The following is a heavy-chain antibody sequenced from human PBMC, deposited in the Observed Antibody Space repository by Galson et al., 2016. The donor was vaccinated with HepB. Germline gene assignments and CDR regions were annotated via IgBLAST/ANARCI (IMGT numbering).Heavy chain of an antibody. V-gene: IGHV4-4*02. CDR1: GGSISSSNW. Sequence: TLSLTCAVSGGSISSSNWWTWVRQPPGKGLEGIGEVYHSGSTSYNPSLKSRVTISVDKSKTQFSLNLGSVNAAGTAVYYCARGMYYYDSGETAWGQGTLVTVSS. J-gene: IGHJ5*02. CDR3: ARGMYYYDSGETA. CDR2: VYHSGST. D-gene: IGHD3-22*01.